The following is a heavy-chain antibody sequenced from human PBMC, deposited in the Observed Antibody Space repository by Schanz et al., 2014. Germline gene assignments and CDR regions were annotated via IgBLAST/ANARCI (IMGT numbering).Heavy chain of an antibody. CDR3: ARANYRRKINFDY. CDR1: GFTFSSYA. V-gene: IGHV3-48*01. D-gene: IGHD3-10*01. J-gene: IGHJ4*02. CDR2: ISSGSSYA. Sequence: EGQLAESGGGLVQPGGSLRLSCAASGFTFSSYAMSWVRQAPGKGLEWVSDISSGSSYANYADSVKGRFTISRDNSKNTLYLQMNSLRAEDTAVYYCARANYRRKINFDYWGRGTLXIVSS.